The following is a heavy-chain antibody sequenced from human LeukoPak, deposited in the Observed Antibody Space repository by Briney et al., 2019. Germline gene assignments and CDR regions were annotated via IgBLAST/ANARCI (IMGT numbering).Heavy chain of an antibody. CDR3: ATEKNCSSTDCSAGMDV. J-gene: IGHJ6*02. CDR2: FDPVDGET. V-gene: IGHV1-24*01. Sequence: ASVKVSCKVSGYMFSELSMHWVRQAPGKGLEWMGSFDPVDGETIYAQKFQGRVTMTEDTSTDTAYTELSSLRSEDTAVYYCATEKNCSSTDCSAGMDVWGQGTTVTVSS. D-gene: IGHD2-2*01. CDR1: GYMFSELS.